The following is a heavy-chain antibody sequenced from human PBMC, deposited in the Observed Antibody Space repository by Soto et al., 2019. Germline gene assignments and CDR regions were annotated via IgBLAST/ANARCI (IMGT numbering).Heavy chain of an antibody. V-gene: IGHV1-18*01. Sequence: QVQLVQSGGEVKRPGASVKVSCKTSGYTFYNYGITWVRQTPGQPLEWLGWVSLYSDGTNYAQKFQGRVAMTTDTSTTTAYMELRSQRAADTAVYYCARVVPGAEAWFVPWGQGTLVTVSS. CDR3: ARVVPGAEAWFVP. D-gene: IGHD2-2*01. CDR2: VSLYSDGT. J-gene: IGHJ5*02. CDR1: GYTFYNYG.